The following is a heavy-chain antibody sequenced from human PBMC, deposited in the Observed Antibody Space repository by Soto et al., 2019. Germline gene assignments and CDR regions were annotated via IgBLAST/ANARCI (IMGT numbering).Heavy chain of an antibody. CDR1: GGTFSSYT. V-gene: IGHV1-69*13. D-gene: IGHD3-9*01. CDR2: IIPIFGTA. CDR3: ARASDILTGYDPLPYYYYGMDV. J-gene: IGHJ6*02. Sequence: GASVKVSCKASGGTFSSYTISWVRQAPGQGLEWMGRIIPIFGTANYAQKFQGRVTITADESTSTAYMELRSLRSEDTAVYYCARASDILTGYDPLPYYYYGMDVWGQGTTVTVSS.